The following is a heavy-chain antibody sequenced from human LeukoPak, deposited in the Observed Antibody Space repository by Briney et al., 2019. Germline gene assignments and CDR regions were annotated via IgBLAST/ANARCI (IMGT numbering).Heavy chain of an antibody. CDR2: ISGSGGST. J-gene: IGHJ4*02. V-gene: IGHV3-23*01. CDR1: GFTSANYA. CDR3: AKDQKSMAATGYDY. D-gene: IGHD6-13*01. Sequence: GGSLRLSCAAPGFTSANYAMSWVRQSPGKRLERGSTISGSGGSTYYADSVKSRFTISRDNSKNTLFLQMNSLRADDTAVYFCAKDQKSMAATGYDYWGQGTLVTVSS.